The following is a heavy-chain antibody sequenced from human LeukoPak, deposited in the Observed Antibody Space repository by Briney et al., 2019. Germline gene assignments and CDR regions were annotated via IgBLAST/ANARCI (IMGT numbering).Heavy chain of an antibody. Sequence: GGSLRLSCVASGIRFSAHWMNWVRQAPGKGLELVASINEDGSEKCYVDSVKGRFTISRDNPKKSLYLQLNSLRVDDTAVYFCARDSDAYDYWGQGTLVTVSS. V-gene: IGHV3-7*01. J-gene: IGHJ4*02. D-gene: IGHD2-2*01. CDR2: INEDGSEK. CDR3: ARDSDAYDY. CDR1: GIRFSAHW.